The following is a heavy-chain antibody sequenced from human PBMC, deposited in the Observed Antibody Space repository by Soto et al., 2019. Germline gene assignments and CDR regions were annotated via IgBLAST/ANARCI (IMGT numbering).Heavy chain of an antibody. CDR3: ASLGYCSGGSCYEGFFSDYYYYGMDV. D-gene: IGHD2-15*01. Sequence: SETLSLTCTVPGGSISSSNWWSWVRQPPGKGLEWIGEIYHSGSTNYNPSLKSRVTISVDKSKNQFSLKLSSVTAADTAVYYCASLGYCSGGSCYEGFFSDYYYYGMDVWGQGTTVTVSS. CDR1: GGSISSSNW. V-gene: IGHV4-4*02. CDR2: IYHSGST. J-gene: IGHJ6*02.